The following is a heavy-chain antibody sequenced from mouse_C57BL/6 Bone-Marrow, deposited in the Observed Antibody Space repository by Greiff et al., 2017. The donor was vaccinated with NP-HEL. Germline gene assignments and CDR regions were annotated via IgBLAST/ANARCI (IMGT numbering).Heavy chain of an antibody. CDR2: INPPIGIT. V-gene: IGHV1-74*01. D-gene: IGHD1-1*01. J-gene: IGHJ2*01. CDR1: GYTLPSSW. CDR3: AIPLPSSGSSSFDY. Sequence: VQLQQSGADLVKPGASVRVSCKASGYTLPSSWIHWVKQRPGQALEWIGRINPPIGITNYNQKFKGKATLTVDKSSSTAYMQLSSLTSEDSAVYYCAIPLPSSGSSSFDYWGQGTTLTVSS.